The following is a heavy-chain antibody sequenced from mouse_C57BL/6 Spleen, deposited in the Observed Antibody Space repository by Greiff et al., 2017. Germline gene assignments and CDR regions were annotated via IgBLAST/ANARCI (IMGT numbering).Heavy chain of an antibody. Sequence: VQLKESGPELVKPGDSVKISCKASGYSFTGYFMNWVMQSHGKSLEWIGRINPYNGDTFYNQKFKGKATLTVDKSSSTAHMELRSLTSEDSAVYYCARGSLYDYDGGFAYWGQGTLVTVSA. V-gene: IGHV1-20*01. CDR1: GYSFTGYF. D-gene: IGHD2-4*01. CDR3: ARGSLYDYDGGFAY. CDR2: INPYNGDT. J-gene: IGHJ3*01.